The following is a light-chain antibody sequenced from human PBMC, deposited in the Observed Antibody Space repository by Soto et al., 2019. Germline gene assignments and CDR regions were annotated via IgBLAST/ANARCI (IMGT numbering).Light chain of an antibody. Sequence: QSALTQPASVSGSPGQSITISCTGTSSDIGDYNYVSWYQQYPGKVPKLVIYDVSHRPSGVSNRFSGSKSGNTASLTISGPQAEGVADFYCPPFTTTPPLVVFGGGTKLPVL. V-gene: IGLV2-14*01. CDR1: SSDIGDYNY. J-gene: IGLJ2*01. CDR3: PPFTTTPPLVV. CDR2: DVS.